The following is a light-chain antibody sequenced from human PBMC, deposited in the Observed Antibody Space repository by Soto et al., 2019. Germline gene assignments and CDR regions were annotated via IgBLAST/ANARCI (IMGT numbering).Light chain of an antibody. Sequence: QSVLTQPPSVSGAPGQRVTISCSGSSSNIGAGYDVHWYQQLPGTAPKLLISGNHNRPSGVPDRFSGSKSGTSASLAITGLQAEDEADYYCQSYDRSLSGFYVFGTGTQVT. V-gene: IGLV1-40*01. J-gene: IGLJ1*01. CDR1: SSNIGAGYD. CDR2: GNH. CDR3: QSYDRSLSGFYV.